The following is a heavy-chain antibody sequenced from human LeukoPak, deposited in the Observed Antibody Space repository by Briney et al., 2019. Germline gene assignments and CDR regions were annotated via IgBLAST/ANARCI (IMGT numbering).Heavy chain of an antibody. V-gene: IGHV3-23*01. J-gene: IGHJ4*02. CDR2: ISGSGGST. Sequence: PGGSLRLSCAASGFTFSSYAMSWVRQAPGKGLEWVSAISGSGGSTHYADSVKGRFTISRDNSKNTLYLQMNSLRAEDTAVYYCAKADYYDSSGYSYWGQGTLVTVSS. D-gene: IGHD3-22*01. CDR1: GFTFSSYA. CDR3: AKADYYDSSGYSY.